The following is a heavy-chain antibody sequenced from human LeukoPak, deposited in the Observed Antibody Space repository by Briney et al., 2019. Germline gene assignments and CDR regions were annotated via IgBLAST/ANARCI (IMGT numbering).Heavy chain of an antibody. CDR2: IDSSGRAI. CDR3: TRDPDKSSKVDY. CDR1: GFTFSDYY. Sequence: GGSLRLSCAASGFTFSDYYMSWIRQTPGKGLEWVSYIDSSGRAIYYADSVNGRFTISRDNAKNSLFLQMNSLRAEDTAVYYCTRDPDKSSKVDYWGQGTLVIVCS. D-gene: IGHD3-9*01. V-gene: IGHV3-11*01. J-gene: IGHJ4*02.